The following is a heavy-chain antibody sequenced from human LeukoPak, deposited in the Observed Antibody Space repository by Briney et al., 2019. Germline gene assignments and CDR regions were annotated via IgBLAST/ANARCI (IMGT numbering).Heavy chain of an antibody. CDR3: ARGGDRVVPAAIDAFDI. Sequence: ASVKVSCKASGGTFSSYAISWVRQAPGRGLEWMGGIIPIFGTANYAQKFQGRVTITADKSTSTAYMELSSLRSEDTAVCYCARGGDRVVPAAIDAFDIWGQGTMVTVSS. J-gene: IGHJ3*02. CDR1: GGTFSSYA. D-gene: IGHD2-2*01. V-gene: IGHV1-69*06. CDR2: IIPIFGTA.